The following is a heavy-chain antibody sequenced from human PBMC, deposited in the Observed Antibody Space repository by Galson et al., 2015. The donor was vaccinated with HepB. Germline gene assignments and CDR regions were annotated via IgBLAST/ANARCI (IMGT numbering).Heavy chain of an antibody. J-gene: IGHJ4*02. D-gene: IGHD3-22*01. CDR1: GYTFTGYY. CDR2: INPNSGGT. V-gene: IGHV1-2*02. CDR3: ARASSVSMIIVVTDFDY. Sequence: SVKVSCKASGYTFTGYYMHWVRQAPGQGLEWMGWINPNSGGTNYAQKFQGRVTMTRDTSISTAYMELSRLRSDDTAVYYCARASSVSMIIVVTDFDYWGQGTLVTVSS.